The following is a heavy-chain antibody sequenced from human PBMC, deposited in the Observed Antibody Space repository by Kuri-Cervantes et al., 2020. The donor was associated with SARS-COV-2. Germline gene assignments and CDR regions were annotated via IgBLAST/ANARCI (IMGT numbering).Heavy chain of an antibody. D-gene: IGHD5-12*01. CDR2: ISWNSGSI. V-gene: IGHV3-9*01. CDR1: GFTFDDYA. Sequence: SLKISCAASGFTFDDYAMHWVRQAPGKGLEWVSGISWNSGSIGYADSVKGRFTISRDNAKNSLYLQMYSLRAEDTAVYYCARAPPGEVEYSGYEYYYYYYGMDVWGQGTTVTVSS. J-gene: IGHJ6*02. CDR3: ARAPPGEVEYSGYEYYYYYYGMDV.